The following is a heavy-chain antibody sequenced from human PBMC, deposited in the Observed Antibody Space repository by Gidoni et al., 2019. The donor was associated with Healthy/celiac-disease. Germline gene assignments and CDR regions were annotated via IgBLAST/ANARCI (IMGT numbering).Heavy chain of an antibody. CDR2: ISSSSSYI. CDR3: ARGVAGYSYGSNWFDP. D-gene: IGHD5-18*01. Sequence: EVQLVESGGGLVKPGGSLSLSCAASGFTFSSYSMNWVRQAPGKGLEWVSSISSSSSYIYYADSVKGRFTISRDNAKNSLYLQMNSLRAEDTAVYYCARGVAGYSYGSNWFDPWGQGTLVTVSS. CDR1: GFTFSSYS. V-gene: IGHV3-21*01. J-gene: IGHJ5*02.